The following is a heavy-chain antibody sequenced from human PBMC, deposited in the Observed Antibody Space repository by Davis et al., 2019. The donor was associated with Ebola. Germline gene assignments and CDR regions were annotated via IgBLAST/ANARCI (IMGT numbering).Heavy chain of an antibody. V-gene: IGHV4-39*01. J-gene: IGHJ4*02. D-gene: IGHD3-3*01. Sequence: MPSETLSLTCTVSGGSISSHYWGWIRQPPGKGLEWIGSIYYSGSTYYNPSLKSRVTISVDTSKNPFSLKLSSVTAADTAVYYCARQIFTIFGVVINKGNFDYWGQGTLVTVSS. CDR1: GGSISSHY. CDR3: ARQIFTIFGVVINKGNFDY. CDR2: IYYSGST.